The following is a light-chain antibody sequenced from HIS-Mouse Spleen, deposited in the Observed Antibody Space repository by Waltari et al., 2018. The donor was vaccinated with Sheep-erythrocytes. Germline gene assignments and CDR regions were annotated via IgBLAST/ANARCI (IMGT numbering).Light chain of an antibody. CDR2: EGS. Sequence: QSALTQPASVSGSPGQSITISCPGTSSDVGRYNLVSWYQQHPGKAPKLMIYEGSKRPSGVSNRFSGSKSGNTASLTISGRQAEDEADYYCCSYAGSSTPWVFGGGTKLTVL. CDR3: CSYAGSSTPWV. V-gene: IGLV2-23*01. J-gene: IGLJ3*02. CDR1: SSDVGRYNL.